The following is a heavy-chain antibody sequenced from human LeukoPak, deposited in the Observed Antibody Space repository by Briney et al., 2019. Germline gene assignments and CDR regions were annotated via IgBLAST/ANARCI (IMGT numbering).Heavy chain of an antibody. V-gene: IGHV1-2*02. CDR2: INPNSGGT. Sequence: ASVKVSCKASGYTFTGYYMHWVRQAPGQGLEWMGWINPNSGGTNYAQEFQGRVTMTRDTSISTAYMELSRLRSDDTAVYYCARGFAAPMVRGVIVHFDYWGQGTLVTVSS. CDR1: GYTFTGYY. D-gene: IGHD3-10*01. CDR3: ARGFAAPMVRGVIVHFDY. J-gene: IGHJ4*02.